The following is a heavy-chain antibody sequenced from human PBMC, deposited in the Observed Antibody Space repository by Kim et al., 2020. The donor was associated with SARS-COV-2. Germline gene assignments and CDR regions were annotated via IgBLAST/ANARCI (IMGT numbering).Heavy chain of an antibody. CDR3: ARGLIVPAAINPDTDAFDI. Sequence: SETPSLTCTVSGGSISSYYWSWIRQPPGKGLEWIGYIYYSGSTNYNPSLKSRVTISVDTSKNQFSLKLSSVTAADTAVYYCARGLIVPAAINPDTDAFDIWGQGTMVTVSS. CDR2: IYYSGST. CDR1: GGSISSYY. J-gene: IGHJ3*02. V-gene: IGHV4-59*13. D-gene: IGHD2-2*02.